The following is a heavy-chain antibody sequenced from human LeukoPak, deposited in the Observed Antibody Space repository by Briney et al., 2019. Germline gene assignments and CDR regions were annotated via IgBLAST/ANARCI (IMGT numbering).Heavy chain of an antibody. J-gene: IGHJ6*02. V-gene: IGHV1-69*04. D-gene: IGHD2-2*01. Sequence: SVKVSCKASGYTFTSYGISWVRQAPGQGLAWMGRIIPILGIANYAHKFQGRVTITADKSTSTAYMELSSLRSEDTAVYYCARAGGVCSSTSCYYYYYGMDVWGQGTTVTVSS. CDR3: ARAGGVCSSTSCYYYYYGMDV. CDR1: GYTFTSYG. CDR2: IIPILGIA.